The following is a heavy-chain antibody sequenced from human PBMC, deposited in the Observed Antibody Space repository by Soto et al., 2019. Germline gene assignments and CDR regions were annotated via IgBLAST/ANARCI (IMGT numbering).Heavy chain of an antibody. CDR3: AHRPRGFSYYFDY. V-gene: IGHV2-5*02. CDR1: VFSLTTRGVG. D-gene: IGHD3-10*01. Sequence: QITLKESGPTLVKPTQTLTLTCTFSVFSLTTRGVGVGWIRQPPGKALEWLALIYWDDDEGYSPFLKSRLTITKDTSKNQVVLTKTHIDPVDTATYYSAHRPRGFSYYFDYWGQGTLVTVSS. J-gene: IGHJ4*02. CDR2: IYWDDDE.